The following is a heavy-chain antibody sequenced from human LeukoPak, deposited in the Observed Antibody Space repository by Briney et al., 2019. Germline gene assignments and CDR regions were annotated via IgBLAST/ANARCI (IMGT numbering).Heavy chain of an antibody. J-gene: IGHJ4*02. V-gene: IGHV4-34*01. D-gene: IGHD3-3*01. Sequence: SETLSLTCAVYGGSFSGYYWSWIRQPPGKGLEWIGEINHSGSTNYNPSLKSRVTISVDTSKNQFSLKLSSVTAADTAMYYCARDETYSDVWSGSAGGGKGNYLDYWGQGILVTVSS. CDR1: GGSFSGYY. CDR3: ARDETYSDVWSGSAGGGKGNYLDY. CDR2: INHSGST.